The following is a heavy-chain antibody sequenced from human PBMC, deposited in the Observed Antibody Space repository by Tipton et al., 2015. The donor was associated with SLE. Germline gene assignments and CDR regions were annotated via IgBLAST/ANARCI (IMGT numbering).Heavy chain of an antibody. D-gene: IGHD6-13*01. V-gene: IGHV3-49*03. CDR3: TRAAAGAGAAFDI. Sequence: SLRLSCTASGFTFGDYAMSWFRQAPGKGLEWVGFIRSKAYGGTTEYAASVKGRFTISRDDSKGIAYLQMNSLKTEDTAVYYCTRAAAGAGAAFDIWGQGTMVTVSS. CDR1: GFTFGDYA. CDR2: IRSKAYGGTT. J-gene: IGHJ3*02.